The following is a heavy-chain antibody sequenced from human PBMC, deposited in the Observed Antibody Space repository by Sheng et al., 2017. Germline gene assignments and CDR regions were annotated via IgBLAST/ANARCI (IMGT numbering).Heavy chain of an antibody. CDR2: ISAYDANT. D-gene: IGHD3-10*01. V-gene: IGHV1-18*01. Sequence: QVQLVQSGAEVKKPGASVKVSCKASGYTFNSYGFSWVRQAPGQGLEWMGWISAYDANTKYTQKFQDRVTMTTDTSTSTAYMELRSLTSDDTAVYYCVRDGIWFAEGLLNYWGQGTVVTVSS. J-gene: IGHJ4*02. CDR1: GYTFNSYG. CDR3: VRDGIWFAEGLLNY.